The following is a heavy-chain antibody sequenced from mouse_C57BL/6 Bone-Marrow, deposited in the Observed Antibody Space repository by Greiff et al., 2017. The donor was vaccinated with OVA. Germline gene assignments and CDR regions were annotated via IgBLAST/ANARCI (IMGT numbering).Heavy chain of an antibody. CDR1: GYTFTSSG. J-gene: IGHJ3*01. CDR3: AMGRKGGYYGSSFAWFAY. CDR2: IYPRSGNP. V-gene: IGHV1-81*01. D-gene: IGHD1-1*01. Sequence: QVQLQQSGAELARPGASVKLSCKASGYTFTSSGISWVKQRTGQGLEWIGEIYPRSGNPSYNEKFKGKATLTADKSSSTAYMELRSLTSEDSSVYFCAMGRKGGYYGSSFAWFAYWGQGTLVTVSA.